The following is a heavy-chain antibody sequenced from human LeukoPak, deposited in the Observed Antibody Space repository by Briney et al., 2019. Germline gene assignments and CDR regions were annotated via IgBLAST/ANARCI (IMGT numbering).Heavy chain of an antibody. CDR1: GFTFSSYS. Sequence: GGSLRLSCAASGFTFSSYSMNWVRQAPGKGLEWVSSISSGSSYIYYADSVKGRFTISRDNAKNSLYLQMNSLRAEDTAVYYCARDRQDDYGDLEPFDYWGQGTLVTVSS. V-gene: IGHV3-21*01. CDR3: ARDRQDDYGDLEPFDY. J-gene: IGHJ4*02. D-gene: IGHD4-17*01. CDR2: ISSGSSYI.